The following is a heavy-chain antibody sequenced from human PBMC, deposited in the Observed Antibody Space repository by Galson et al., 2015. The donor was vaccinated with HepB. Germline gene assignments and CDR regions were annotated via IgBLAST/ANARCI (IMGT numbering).Heavy chain of an antibody. CDR1: GYTFTGYY. Sequence: SVKVSCKASGYTFTGYYMHWVRQAPGQGLEWMGWINPNSGGTNYAQKFQGWVTMTRDTSISTAYMELSRLRSDDTAVYYCARTPYYYDSSGYRGGMDVWGQGTTVTVSS. D-gene: IGHD3-22*01. CDR3: ARTPYYYDSSGYRGGMDV. V-gene: IGHV1-2*04. J-gene: IGHJ6*02. CDR2: INPNSGGT.